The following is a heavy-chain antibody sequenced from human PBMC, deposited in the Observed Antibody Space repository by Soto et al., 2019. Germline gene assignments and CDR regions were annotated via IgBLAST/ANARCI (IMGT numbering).Heavy chain of an antibody. V-gene: IGHV1-18*04. CDR2: INPYNANV. CDR3: ARDRVAGIWGDALDI. J-gene: IGHJ3*02. CDR1: GYTFTNHG. D-gene: IGHD3-16*01. Sequence: QVQLVQSGAEVKKPGASVKVSCKTSGYTFTNHGINRVRQAPGQGLEWMGWINPYNANVNYAQKLQGRVTMTTDTSTSTAYMDLRSLTSDDTAVYYCARDRVAGIWGDALDIWGQGTMVNVSS.